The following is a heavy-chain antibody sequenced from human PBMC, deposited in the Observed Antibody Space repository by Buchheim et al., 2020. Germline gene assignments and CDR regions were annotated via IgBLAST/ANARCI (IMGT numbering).Heavy chain of an antibody. CDR3: AKDPKCCDTTKFYLSNWFDA. V-gene: IGHV3-30*18. D-gene: IGHD1-1*01. CDR1: GFTFSKYV. Sequence: AQLLESGGGLVQPGGSLRLSCAASGFTFSKYVMNWVRQAPGKGLEWVAVISYDGTNQFYSDSVQGRFTISRANSKHTVYLQMNSLRAEDTAVYYCAKDPKCCDTTKFYLSNWFDAWGQGTL. CDR2: ISYDGTNQ. J-gene: IGHJ5*02.